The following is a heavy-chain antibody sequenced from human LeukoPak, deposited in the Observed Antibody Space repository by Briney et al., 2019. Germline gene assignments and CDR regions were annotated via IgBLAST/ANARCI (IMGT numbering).Heavy chain of an antibody. J-gene: IGHJ6*02. CDR1: GFTFDDYA. CDR2: ISGDGGST. V-gene: IGHV3-43*02. Sequence: PGGSLRLSYAASGFTFDDYAMHWVRQAPGKXLEWVSLISGDGGSTYYADSVKGRFTISRDNSKNSLYLQMNSLRTEDTALYYCAKDIGYCSGGSCYSDYYYGMDVWGQGTTVTVSS. D-gene: IGHD2-15*01. CDR3: AKDIGYCSGGSCYSDYYYGMDV.